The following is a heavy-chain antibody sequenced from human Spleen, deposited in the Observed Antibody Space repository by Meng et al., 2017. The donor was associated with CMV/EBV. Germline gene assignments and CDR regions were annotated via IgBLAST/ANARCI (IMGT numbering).Heavy chain of an antibody. Sequence: YMNWVRQAPGQGLEWMGWINPNSGGTNYAQKFQGRVTMTRDTSISTAYMELSRLRSDDTAVYYCAREAYYYDSSGYYYVAGGYWFDPWGQGTLVTVSS. CDR1: Y. J-gene: IGHJ5*02. CDR2: INPNSGGT. V-gene: IGHV1-2*02. CDR3: AREAYYYDSSGYYYVAGGYWFDP. D-gene: IGHD3-22*01.